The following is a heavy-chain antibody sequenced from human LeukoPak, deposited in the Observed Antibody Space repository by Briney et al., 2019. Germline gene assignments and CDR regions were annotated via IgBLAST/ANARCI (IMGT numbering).Heavy chain of an antibody. J-gene: IGHJ3*02. CDR1: GYNFNTYW. D-gene: IGHD5-12*01. V-gene: IGHV5-51*01. CDR3: ARQGRGFRPSRNALDI. CDR2: IYPGDSDT. Sequence: GESLKISCKASGYNFNTYWIAWVRQMPGRGLEWMGIIYPGDSDTRYSPSFQGQVTISADESTSTAYLQWSSLKASDIAMYYCARQGRGFRPSRNALDIWGQGTMVTVSS.